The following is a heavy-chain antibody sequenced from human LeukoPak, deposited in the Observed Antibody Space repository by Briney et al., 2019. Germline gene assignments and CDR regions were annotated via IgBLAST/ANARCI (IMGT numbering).Heavy chain of an antibody. D-gene: IGHD3-22*01. J-gene: IGHJ6*02. CDR1: GGSISSYY. CDR3: ARHLPFDANDSSGYSFISYYYYGMDV. V-gene: IGHV4-59*08. Sequence: SETLSLTCTVSGGSISSYYWSWIRQPPGKALEWIGYMYYSGSTNNNPSLKSRVTISVDTSKNQFSLKLSSVTAADTAVYYCARHLPFDANDSSGYSFISYYYYGMDVWGQGTTVTVSS. CDR2: MYYSGST.